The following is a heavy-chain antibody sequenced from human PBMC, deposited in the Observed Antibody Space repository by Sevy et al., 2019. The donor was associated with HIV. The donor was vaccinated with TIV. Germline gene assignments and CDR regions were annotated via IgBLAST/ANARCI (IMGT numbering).Heavy chain of an antibody. J-gene: IGHJ4*02. D-gene: IGHD3-22*01. CDR3: ARGGYYYDNAAYYAFDS. CDR2: IWSDGAYQ. CDR1: GFTFSAYA. Sequence: GGSLRLSCTTSGFTFSAYAMHWVRQAPGKGLEWVAIIWSDGAYQYHGDSVKGRFTISRDNSKNTRYLQMNSLRVEDTAVYYCARGGYYYDNAAYYAFDSWGQGTLVTVSS. V-gene: IGHV3-33*01.